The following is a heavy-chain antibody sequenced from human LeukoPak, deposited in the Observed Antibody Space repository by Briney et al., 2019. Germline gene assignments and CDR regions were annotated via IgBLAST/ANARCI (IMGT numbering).Heavy chain of an antibody. CDR1: GGSFSGYY. CDR2: IYTTGST. CDR3: ARGPPPDFDC. Sequence: PSETLSLTCAVYGGSFSGYYWSWIRQPAGKGLEWIGRIYTTGSTDYNPSLKSRVTMSVDTSKNQFSLKLSSVTAADTAVYYCARGPPPDFDCWGQGTLVTVSS. J-gene: IGHJ4*02. V-gene: IGHV4-59*10.